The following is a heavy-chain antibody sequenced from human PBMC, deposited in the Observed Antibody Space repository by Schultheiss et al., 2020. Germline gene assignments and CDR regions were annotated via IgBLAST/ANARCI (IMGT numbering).Heavy chain of an antibody. CDR2: ISGSGGST. D-gene: IGHD3-16*02. J-gene: IGHJ4*02. V-gene: IGHV3-23*01. CDR3: AKDRMSMITFGGVIVKLFDY. CDR1: GFTFSDYY. Sequence: GGSLRLSCAASGFTFSDYYMSWIRQAPGKGLEWVSAISGSGGSTYYADSVKGRFTISRDNSKNTLYLQMNSLRAEDTAVYYCAKDRMSMITFGGVIVKLFDYWGQGTLVTVSS.